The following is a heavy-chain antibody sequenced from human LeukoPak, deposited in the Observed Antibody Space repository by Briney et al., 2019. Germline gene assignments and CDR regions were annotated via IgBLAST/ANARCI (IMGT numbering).Heavy chain of an antibody. D-gene: IGHD6-19*01. J-gene: IGHJ3*02. V-gene: IGHV4-4*02. CDR1: GGSISSSNW. CDR2: IYHSGST. CDR3: ASSGWRFNDAFDI. Sequence: PSGTLSLTCAVSGGSISSSNWWSWVRQPPGKGLEWIGEIYHSGSTNYNPSLKSRVTISVDKPKNQFSLKLSSVTAADTAVYYCASSGWRFNDAFDIWGQGTMVTVSS.